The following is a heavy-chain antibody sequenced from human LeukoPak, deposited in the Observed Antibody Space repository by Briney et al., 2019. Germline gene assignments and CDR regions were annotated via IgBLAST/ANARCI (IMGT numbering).Heavy chain of an antibody. CDR1: GGSISSGDYY. CDR3: ARVSFPNWFDP. D-gene: IGHD3-16*01. CDR2: IYYSGST. V-gene: IGHV4-30-4*01. J-gene: IGHJ5*02. Sequence: SETLSLTCTVSGGSISSGDYYWSWIRQPPGKGLEWIGYIYYSGSTYYNPSLKSRVTISVDTSKNQFSLKLSSVTAADTAVYYCARVSFPNWFDPWGQGTLVTVSS.